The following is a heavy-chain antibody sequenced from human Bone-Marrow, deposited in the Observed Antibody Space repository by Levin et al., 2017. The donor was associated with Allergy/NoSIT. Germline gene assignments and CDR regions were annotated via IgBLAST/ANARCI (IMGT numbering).Heavy chain of an antibody. J-gene: IGHJ3*01. Sequence: SQTLSLTCAVYGGSFGGYYWSWIRQPPGKGLEWLGEMYHTGTTNYNPSLKSRVTISVDTSKSQFSLKLTSVTAADTAVYYCAREYSGRPAFDVWGQGTMVAVSS. CDR1: GGSFGGYY. CDR2: MYHTGTT. V-gene: IGHV4-34*01. CDR3: AREYSGRPAFDV. D-gene: IGHD6-19*01.